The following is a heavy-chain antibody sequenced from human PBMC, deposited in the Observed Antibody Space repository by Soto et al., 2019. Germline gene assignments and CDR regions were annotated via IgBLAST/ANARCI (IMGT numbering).Heavy chain of an antibody. CDR1: GVTFSSYA. V-gene: IGHV1-69*01. Sequence: VQLVQSGAEVKKPGSSVKVSCKASGVTFSSYAISWVRQAPGQGLEWMGGVIPIFGTANYAQKFQGRVTNTADESTSTAYMELSSLRSEDTAVYYCARYPSIADNNWFDPWGQGTLVTVSS. D-gene: IGHD6-6*01. CDR2: VIPIFGTA. J-gene: IGHJ5*02. CDR3: ARYPSIADNNWFDP.